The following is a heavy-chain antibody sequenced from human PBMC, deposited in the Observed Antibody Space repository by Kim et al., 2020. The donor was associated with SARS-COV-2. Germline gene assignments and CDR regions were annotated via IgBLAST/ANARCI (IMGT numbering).Heavy chain of an antibody. V-gene: IGHV3-66*01. D-gene: IGHD3-3*01. CDR3: ARDRVTIFGVGLFDY. CDR1: GFTVSSNY. J-gene: IGHJ4*02. CDR2: IYSGGST. Sequence: GGSLRLSCAASGFTVSSNYMSWVRQAPGKGLEWVSVIYSGGSTYYADSVKGRFTISRDNSKNTLYLQMNSLRAEDTAVYYCARDRVTIFGVGLFDYWGQGTLVTVSS.